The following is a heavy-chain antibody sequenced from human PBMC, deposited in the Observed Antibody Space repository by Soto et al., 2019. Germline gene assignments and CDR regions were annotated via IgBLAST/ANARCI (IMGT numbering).Heavy chain of an antibody. J-gene: IGHJ6*02. Sequence: EVQLVESGGGLVKPGGSMRLSCAASGFTGSSFSMSWVRQAPGKGLEWVSSISRDSSYIYYTDSLKGRVTISRDNAKNSLYLHMNSLSAEDTAVYYCAWVYGDYYYSYGLDVWGQGTTVTVSS. CDR1: GFTGSSFS. D-gene: IGHD4-17*01. CDR3: AWVYGDYYYSYGLDV. CDR2: ISRDSSYI. V-gene: IGHV3-21*01.